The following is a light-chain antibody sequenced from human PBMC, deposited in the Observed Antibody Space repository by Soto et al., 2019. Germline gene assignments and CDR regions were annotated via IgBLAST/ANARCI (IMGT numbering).Light chain of an antibody. CDR3: QQLDSMPIT. CDR1: QGISSW. J-gene: IGKJ5*01. V-gene: IGKV1-12*01. CDR2: AAS. Sequence: DIQMTQSPSSVSAPVGDRVTITCRASQGISSWLAWYQQRSGKAPKLLIYAASSLQSGVPSRFSGSGSGTDFVLTISSLQTEDSATYYCQQLDSMPITFGQGTRLEIK.